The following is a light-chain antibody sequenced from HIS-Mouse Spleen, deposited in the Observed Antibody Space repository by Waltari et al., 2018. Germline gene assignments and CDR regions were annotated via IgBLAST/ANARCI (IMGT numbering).Light chain of an antibody. CDR2: DVS. CDR1: SRDVGGSNY. Sequence: QSALTQPASVSGSPGQSITISCPGTSRDVGGSNYVSWYQQLPGKAPKHMIYDVSNRPSGVSNRFSGSKSGNTASLTISGLQAEDEADYYCSSYTSSSTLVFGGGTKLTVL. J-gene: IGLJ2*01. V-gene: IGLV2-14*03. CDR3: SSYTSSSTLV.